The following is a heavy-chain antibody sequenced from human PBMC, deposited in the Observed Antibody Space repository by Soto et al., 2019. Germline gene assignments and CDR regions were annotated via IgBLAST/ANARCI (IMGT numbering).Heavy chain of an antibody. CDR2: IIPIFGTA. CDR3: ARGLRQLERRFPYYFDY. V-gene: IGHV1-69*01. Sequence: QVQLVQSGAEVKKPGSSVKVSCKASGGTFSSYAISWVRQAPGQGLEWMGGIIPIFGTANYAQKFQGRVTIDADESTSTDYMELSSLRSEDTAVYYCARGLRQLERRFPYYFDYWGQGTLVTVSS. D-gene: IGHD5-12*01. CDR1: GGTFSSYA. J-gene: IGHJ4*02.